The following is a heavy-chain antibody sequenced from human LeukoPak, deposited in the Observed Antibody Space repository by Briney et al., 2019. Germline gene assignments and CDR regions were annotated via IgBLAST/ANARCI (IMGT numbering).Heavy chain of an antibody. J-gene: IGHJ6*03. CDR1: GFTFSSYT. CDR3: AREYIAVVGTLPYYYYYMDV. Sequence: GGSLRLSCAASGFTFSSYTMNWVRQAPGKGLEWVSYIRSSSSTISYADSVKGRFTISRDNAKNSLYLQMNSLRAEDTAVYYCAREYIAVVGTLPYYYYYMDVWGKGTTVTVSS. D-gene: IGHD6-19*01. CDR2: IRSSSSTI. V-gene: IGHV3-48*01.